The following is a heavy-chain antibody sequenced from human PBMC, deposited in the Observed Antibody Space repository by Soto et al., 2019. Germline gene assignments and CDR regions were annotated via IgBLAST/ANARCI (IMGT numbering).Heavy chain of an antibody. CDR3: ARGDRGAFDL. D-gene: IGHD3-16*01. J-gene: IGHJ3*01. Sequence: EVQLVESGGGLVQPGESLRLSCAASGFTFSYYWMHWVRQAPGKGLVWVSRIHSDGSSTTYADSVKDRFTISRDNARNTLYLQMNSLRAGDPAVYYCARGDRGAFDLWGQGTVLTVSS. CDR2: IHSDGSST. V-gene: IGHV3-74*03. CDR1: GFTFSYYW.